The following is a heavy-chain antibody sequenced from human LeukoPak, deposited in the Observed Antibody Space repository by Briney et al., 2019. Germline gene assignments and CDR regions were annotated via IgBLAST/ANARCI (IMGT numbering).Heavy chain of an antibody. CDR3: ATYIAVAGLDY. D-gene: IGHD6-19*01. CDR1: GFTFSSYG. CDR2: IWYDGSNK. Sequence: PGGSLRLSCAASGFTFSSYGMHWVRQAPGKGLEWVAVIWYDGSNKYYADSVKGRFTNSRDNSKNTLYLQMNSLRAEDTAVYYCATYIAVAGLDYWGQGTLVTVSS. J-gene: IGHJ4*02. V-gene: IGHV3-33*01.